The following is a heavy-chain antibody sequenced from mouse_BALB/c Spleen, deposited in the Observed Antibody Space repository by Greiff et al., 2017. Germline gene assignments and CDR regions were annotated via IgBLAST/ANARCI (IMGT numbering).Heavy chain of an antibody. Sequence: QVQLQQSGAELVRPGTSVKVSCKASGYAFTNYLIEWVKQRPGQGLEWIGVINPGSGGTNYNEKYKGKATLTADKSSSTAYMQLSSLTSDDSAVYFCARYGNYVGAMDDWGQGTSVTVSS. D-gene: IGHD2-1*01. CDR1: GYAFTNYL. CDR3: ARYGNYVGAMDD. V-gene: IGHV1-54*01. J-gene: IGHJ4*01. CDR2: INPGSGGT.